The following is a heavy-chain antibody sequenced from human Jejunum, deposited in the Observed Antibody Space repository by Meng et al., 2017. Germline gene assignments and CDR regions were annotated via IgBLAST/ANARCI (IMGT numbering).Heavy chain of an antibody. CDR2: ISGAGGST. V-gene: IGHV3-23*01. CDR3: AKEYTSTWPVSFDH. Sequence: EVQLLESGGSLVQPGGSLRLSCEVSGFTFRNYAMSWVRQAPGKGLEWVSGISGAGGSTYYADSVRGRFTISRDNSKNTLYLQMNSLRAEDTALYYCAKEYTSTWPVSFDHWGQGTLVTVSS. J-gene: IGHJ4*02. D-gene: IGHD6-19*01. CDR1: GFTFRNYA.